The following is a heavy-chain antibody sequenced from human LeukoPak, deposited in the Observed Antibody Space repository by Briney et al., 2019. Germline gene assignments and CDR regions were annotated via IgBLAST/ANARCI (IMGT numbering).Heavy chain of an antibody. J-gene: IGHJ4*02. V-gene: IGHV3-48*03. D-gene: IGHD2-8*01. Sequence: GGTLRLSCAASGFTFSNYETNWVRQAPGKGLEWISYMSSNGRTTYYADSVRGRFTISRDNTKESVYLQMNSLGVEDTAVYYCAIMTFPLEDWGQGTLVTVSS. CDR2: MSSNGRTT. CDR1: GFTFSNYE. CDR3: AIMTFPLED.